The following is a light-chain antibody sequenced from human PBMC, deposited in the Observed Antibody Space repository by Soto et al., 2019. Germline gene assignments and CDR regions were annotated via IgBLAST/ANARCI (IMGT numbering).Light chain of an antibody. V-gene: IGKV1-5*03. CDR2: KAS. CDR1: QSISTW. J-gene: IGKJ2*01. Sequence: DIQMTQSPSTLSASVGDRVTITCRASQSISTWLAWYQQKPGKAPNLLIYKASTLESGVPSRFSGSGSGTEFTLTISSPQPDDFATYYCQQYNNYSYTFGQGTKVDIK. CDR3: QQYNNYSYT.